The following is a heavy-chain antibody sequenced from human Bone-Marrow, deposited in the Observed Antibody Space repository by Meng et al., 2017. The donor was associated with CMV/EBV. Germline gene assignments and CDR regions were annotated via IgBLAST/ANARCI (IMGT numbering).Heavy chain of an antibody. CDR3: AKDPQLAAAGWYFDL. Sequence: SGFTFSSYAMSWVRQVPGRGLEWVSSISASGDSAYYADSVKGRFTISRDNSKNTLHLQMHRLRADDTAVYYCAKDPQLAAAGWYFDLWGRGTLVTVSS. CDR1: GFTFSSYA. CDR2: ISASGDSA. J-gene: IGHJ2*01. D-gene: IGHD6-13*01. V-gene: IGHV3-23*01.